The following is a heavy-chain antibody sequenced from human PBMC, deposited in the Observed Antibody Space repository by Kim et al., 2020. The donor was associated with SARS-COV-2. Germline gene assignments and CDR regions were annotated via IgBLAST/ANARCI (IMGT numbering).Heavy chain of an antibody. CDR3: ARAPNDFWSGYPYYFDY. J-gene: IGHJ4*02. CDR2: IYYSGNT. D-gene: IGHD3-3*01. V-gene: IGHV4-61*01. CDR1: GASVSSGSYF. Sequence: ETLSLTCTVSGASVSSGSYFWSWIRQSPGKGLEWIGYIYYSGNTNSNPSLKSRVTMSIDTSKNQFSLKLRSVTAADTALYYCARAPNDFWSGYPYYFDYWGQGTLVTVSS.